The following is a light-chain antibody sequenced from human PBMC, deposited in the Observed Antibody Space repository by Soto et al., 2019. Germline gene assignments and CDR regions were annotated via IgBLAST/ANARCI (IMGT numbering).Light chain of an antibody. V-gene: IGKV1-5*03. J-gene: IGKJ1*01. CDR1: QSISNW. CDR3: QQHNIYPCT. Sequence: DIQITQSPSTLSASVGDRVTITCRASQSISNWLAWYQQKPGKAPRLLISKVSTLESEVPSRFSGTSSGTEFTLTIISLQSYFFTTYYCQQHNIYPCTFGQGTKVDIK. CDR2: KVS.